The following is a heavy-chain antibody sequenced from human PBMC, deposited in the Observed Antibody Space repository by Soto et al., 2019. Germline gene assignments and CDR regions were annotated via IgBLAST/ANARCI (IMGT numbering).Heavy chain of an antibody. CDR3: AGRERQCPIDY. Sequence: QPPGKGLEWIGYIYYSGTTYYNPSLKSRVTMSVDTSKNQFSLKLTSVTAVDTALYYCAGRERQCPIDYWCLVTLVTV. CDR2: IYYSGTT. V-gene: IGHV4-28*01. D-gene: IGHD1-26*01. J-gene: IGHJ4*02.